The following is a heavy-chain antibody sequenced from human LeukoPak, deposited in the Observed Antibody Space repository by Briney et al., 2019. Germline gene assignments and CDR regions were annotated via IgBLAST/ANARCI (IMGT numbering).Heavy chain of an antibody. Sequence: ASVKVSCKXSGYTFTGYYMHWVRQAPGQGLEWMGRINPNSGGTNYAQKFQGRVTMTRDTSISTAYMELSRLRSDDTAVYYCARDGETNDYGDYPFDYWGQGTLVTVSS. J-gene: IGHJ4*02. V-gene: IGHV1-2*06. CDR3: ARDGETNDYGDYPFDY. CDR1: GYTFTGYY. D-gene: IGHD4-17*01. CDR2: INPNSGGT.